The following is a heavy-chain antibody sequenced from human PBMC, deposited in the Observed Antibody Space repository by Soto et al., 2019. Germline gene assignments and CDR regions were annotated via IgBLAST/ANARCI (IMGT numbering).Heavy chain of an antibody. J-gene: IGHJ4*02. Sequence: PGGSLRLSCAASGFSLSSHVMHWVRQAPGKGLEWVAFISDDGSNIYYGDSVKGRFTISRDNSKNTLYLQMNSLRAEDTAVYYCAKAGRDFWSGRSFFDYWGQGTQVTVSS. CDR3: AKAGRDFWSGRSFFDY. CDR2: ISDDGSNI. CDR1: GFSLSSHV. V-gene: IGHV3-30*18. D-gene: IGHD3-3*01.